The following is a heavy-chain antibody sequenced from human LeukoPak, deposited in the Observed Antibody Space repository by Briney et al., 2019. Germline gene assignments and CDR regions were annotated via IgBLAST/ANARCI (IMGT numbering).Heavy chain of an antibody. J-gene: IGHJ5*02. CDR3: AREGIVVVPAAILHWFDP. CDR1: GFTFSSYG. V-gene: IGHV3-33*01. D-gene: IGHD2-2*01. CDR2: IWYDGSNK. Sequence: GGSLRLSCAASGFTFSSYGMHWVRQAPGKGLEWVAVIWYDGSNKYYADSVKGRFTISRDNSKNTLYLQMNSLRAEDTAVYYCAREGIVVVPAAILHWFDPWGQGTLVPSPQ.